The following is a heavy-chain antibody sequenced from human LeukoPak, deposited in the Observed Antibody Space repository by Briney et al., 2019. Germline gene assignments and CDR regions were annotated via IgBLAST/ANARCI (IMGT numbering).Heavy chain of an antibody. CDR2: FDPEDGET. V-gene: IGHV1-24*01. J-gene: IGHJ3*02. CDR1: GYTLTELS. D-gene: IGHD1-26*01. Sequence: ASVKVSCKVSGYTLTELSMHWVRQAPGKGLEWMGGFDPEDGETIYAQKFQGRVTMTEDTSTDTAYMELSSLRSEDTAVYYCAAYSGSYSLRLQRPDAFDIWGQGTMVTVSS. CDR3: AAYSGSYSLRLQRPDAFDI.